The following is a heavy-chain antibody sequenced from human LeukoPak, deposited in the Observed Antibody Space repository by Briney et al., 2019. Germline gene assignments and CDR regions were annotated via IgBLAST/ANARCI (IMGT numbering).Heavy chain of an antibody. Sequence: SETLSLTCTVSGGSISSSSYYWGWIRQPPGKGLEWIGSIYYSGSTYYNPSLKSRVTISVDTSKNQFSLKLSSVTAADTAVYYCARSRSLRFLEWLGNFDYWGQGTLVTSPQ. D-gene: IGHD3-3*01. J-gene: IGHJ4*02. CDR3: ARSRSLRFLEWLGNFDY. V-gene: IGHV4-39*01. CDR2: IYYSGST. CDR1: GGSISSSSYY.